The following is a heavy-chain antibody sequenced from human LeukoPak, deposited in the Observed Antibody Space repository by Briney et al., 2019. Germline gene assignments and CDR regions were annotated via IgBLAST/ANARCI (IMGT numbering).Heavy chain of an antibody. Sequence: PGGSLRLSCAASGFTFSSYEMNWVRQAPGKGLEWVSYISSSCSTIYYADSVKGRFTISRDNAKNSLSLQMNSLRADDTAVYYCTREVPYELLVDYWGQGTLVTVSS. D-gene: IGHD1-7*01. CDR3: TREVPYELLVDY. V-gene: IGHV3-48*03. CDR1: GFTFSSYE. CDR2: ISSSCSTI. J-gene: IGHJ4*02.